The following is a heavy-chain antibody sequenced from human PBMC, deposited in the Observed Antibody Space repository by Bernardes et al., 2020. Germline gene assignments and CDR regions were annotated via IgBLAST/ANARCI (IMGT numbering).Heavy chain of an antibody. D-gene: IGHD1-26*01. Sequence: GGSLRLSCAASGFTFSSYGMPWVRQAPGKGLEWVAVISYDGSNKYYADSVTGRFPISRDNSKNTLYLQMNSLRAEDTAVYYCAKSDSLRRSGSYLDYWGQGTLITVSS. V-gene: IGHV3-30*18. J-gene: IGHJ4*02. CDR2: ISYDGSNK. CDR3: AKSDSLRRSGSYLDY. CDR1: GFTFSSYG.